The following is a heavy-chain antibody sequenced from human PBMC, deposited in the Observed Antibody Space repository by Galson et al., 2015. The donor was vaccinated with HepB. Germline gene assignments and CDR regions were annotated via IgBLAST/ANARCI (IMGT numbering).Heavy chain of an antibody. D-gene: IGHD5-12*01. Sequence: SLRLSCAASGFTFSSYAMHWVRQAPDKGLEWVAVISYDGSNKYYADSVKGRSTISRDNSKNTLYLQMNSLRAEDTAVYYCARGGRGDKRSGYPKLDYWGQGTLVTVSS. V-gene: IGHV3-30*04. CDR3: ARGGRGDKRSGYPKLDY. CDR1: GFTFSSYA. J-gene: IGHJ4*02. CDR2: ISYDGSNK.